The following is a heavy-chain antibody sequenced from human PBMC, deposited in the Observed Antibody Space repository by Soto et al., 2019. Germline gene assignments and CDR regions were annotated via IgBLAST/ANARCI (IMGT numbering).Heavy chain of an antibody. CDR2: ISYDGNNK. CDR3: AKGGGTYYAGLFDS. V-gene: IGHV3-30*18. D-gene: IGHD3-22*01. CDR1: EFTFSSYG. J-gene: IGHJ5*01. Sequence: GGSLRLSCAASEFTFSSYGMHWVRQAPGKGLEWLSVISYDGNNKYYTDSVKGRFTISRDNSKNSLFLQMNSLRAEDTALYYCAKGGGTYYAGLFDSWGQGALVTVSS.